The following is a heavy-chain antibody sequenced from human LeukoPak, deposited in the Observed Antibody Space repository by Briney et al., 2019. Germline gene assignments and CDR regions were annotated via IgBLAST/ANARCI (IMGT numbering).Heavy chain of an antibody. V-gene: IGHV3-53*01. CDR1: GLTVSSSY. J-gene: IGHJ4*02. CDR3: ARGGGAFCGGDCQRNFDS. D-gene: IGHD2-21*02. Sequence: GGSLRLSCVVSGLTVSSSYMSWVRQAPGKGLEWVSVIYSGGSTYYADSVKGRFTISRDSSQNTLYLQMNSLRAEDTAMYYCARGGGAFCGGDCQRNFDSWGQGALVTVSS. CDR2: IYSGGST.